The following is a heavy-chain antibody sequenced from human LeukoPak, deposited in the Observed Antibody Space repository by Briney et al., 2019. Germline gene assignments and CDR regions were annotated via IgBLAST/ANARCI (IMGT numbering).Heavy chain of an antibody. CDR3: ALLGEEVDRLVRLGGDY. V-gene: IGHV3-23*01. Sequence: GGSLRLSCAASGFTFSSYAMSWVRQAPGKGLEWVSAISGSGGSTYYADSVKGRFTISRDNSKNTLYLQMNSLRAEDTAVYYCALLGEEVDRLVRLGGDYWGQGTLVTVSS. CDR1: GFTFSSYA. D-gene: IGHD3-16*01. J-gene: IGHJ4*02. CDR2: ISGSGGST.